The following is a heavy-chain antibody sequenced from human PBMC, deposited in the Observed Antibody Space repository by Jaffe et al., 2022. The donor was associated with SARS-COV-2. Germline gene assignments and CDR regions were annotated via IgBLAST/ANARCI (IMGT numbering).Heavy chain of an antibody. Sequence: DVQLVQSGGVVVQPGGSVRLSCAASGFIFDDYTMHWVRQLPGRGLEWLSLISWSGGDTDYADFVRGRFTISRDNSKNSLYLQINSLRPEDSGFYYCAKDSSGYYFDYWGQGTLVTVSS. J-gene: IGHJ4*02. CDR2: ISWSGGDT. D-gene: IGHD3-22*01. CDR3: AKDSSGYYFDY. CDR1: GFIFDDYT. V-gene: IGHV3-43*01.